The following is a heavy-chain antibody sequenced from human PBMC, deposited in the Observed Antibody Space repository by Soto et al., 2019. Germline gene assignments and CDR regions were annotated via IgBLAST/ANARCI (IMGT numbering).Heavy chain of an antibody. J-gene: IGHJ4*02. CDR2: ISSDGKSE. D-gene: IGHD3-22*01. Sequence: QVQLVESGGGVVQPGRSLRLSCAASGFTFSTYGMHRVRQPPGKGLEWVAVISSDGKSEHYADPVKGRFSISRDNSKNTLSLQMNSLRVEDTAVYYCAKTITTYSGDSRGRGALVDYWGQGTLVTVSS. CDR1: GFTFSTYG. CDR3: AKTITTYSGDSRGRGALVDY. V-gene: IGHV3-30*18.